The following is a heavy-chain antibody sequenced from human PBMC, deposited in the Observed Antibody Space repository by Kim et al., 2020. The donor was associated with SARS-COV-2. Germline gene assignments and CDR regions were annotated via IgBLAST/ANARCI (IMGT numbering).Heavy chain of an antibody. CDR1: GFTFSSYG. D-gene: IGHD4-17*01. J-gene: IGHJ3*02. CDR3: ASIYGDYPYDAFDI. CDR2: IWYDGSNK. V-gene: IGHV3-33*01. Sequence: GGSLRLSCAASGFTFSSYGMHWVRQAPGKGLEWVAVIWYDGSNKYYADSVKGRFTISRDNSKNTLYLQMNSLRAEDTAVYYCASIYGDYPYDAFDIWGQGTMVTVSS.